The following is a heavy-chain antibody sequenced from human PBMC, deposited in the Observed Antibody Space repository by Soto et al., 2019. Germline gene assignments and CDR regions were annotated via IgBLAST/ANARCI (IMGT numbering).Heavy chain of an antibody. Sequence: ASVKVSCKASGYTFTSYGISWVRQAPGQGLEWMGWISAYNGNTNYAQKLQGRVTMTTDTSTSTAYMELRSLRSDDTAVYYCARDRFDSYSSSSGKFPFDYWGQGTLVTVSS. D-gene: IGHD6-6*01. J-gene: IGHJ4*02. V-gene: IGHV1-18*01. CDR2: ISAYNGNT. CDR1: GYTFTSYG. CDR3: ARDRFDSYSSSSGKFPFDY.